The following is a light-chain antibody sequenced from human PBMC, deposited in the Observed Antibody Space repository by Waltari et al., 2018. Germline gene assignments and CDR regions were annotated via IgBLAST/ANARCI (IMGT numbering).Light chain of an antibody. CDR2: RSD. J-gene: IGLJ2*01. V-gene: IGLV1-44*01. CDR1: SSNTDRNS. Sequence: QSLLTQPPSISVAPGQRVTISCSCGSSNTDRNSFIWYAQVAGTTPKLLMYRSDQRPSGVSDRFSGSKSGTSASLAITGLLFADEADYICATWDDSLNAWIFGGGTRLTVL. CDR3: ATWDDSLNAWI.